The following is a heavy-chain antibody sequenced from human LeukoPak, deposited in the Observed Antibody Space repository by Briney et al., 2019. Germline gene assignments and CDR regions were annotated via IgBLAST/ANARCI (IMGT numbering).Heavy chain of an antibody. CDR3: ARLLAAPYYINY. D-gene: IGHD6-25*01. J-gene: IGHJ4*02. V-gene: IGHV5-51*01. CDR1: GYSFTSYW. CDR2: IYPGDSDT. Sequence: GESLKISCKGSGYSFTSYWIGWVRQMPGKGLEWMGIIYPGDSDTRYSPSFQGQVTISVDTSIDTAYLQWSSVRASDTAMYYCARLLAAPYYINYWGQGTLVTVSS.